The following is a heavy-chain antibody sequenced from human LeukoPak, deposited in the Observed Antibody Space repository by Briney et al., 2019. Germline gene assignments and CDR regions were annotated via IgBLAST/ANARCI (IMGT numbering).Heavy chain of an antibody. CDR2: NYYSGST. J-gene: IGHJ4*02. V-gene: IGHV4-59*12. CDR3: ARAFPPYDYVWGSYRSRGAFDY. D-gene: IGHD3-16*02. Sequence: PSETLSLTCTVSGVSISGYYWTWIRQPPGKGLEWIGYNYYSGSTNYNPSLKSRVTISVDTSKNQFSLKLSSVTAADTAVYYCARAFPPYDYVWGSYRSRGAFDYWGQGTLVTVSS. CDR1: GVSISGYY.